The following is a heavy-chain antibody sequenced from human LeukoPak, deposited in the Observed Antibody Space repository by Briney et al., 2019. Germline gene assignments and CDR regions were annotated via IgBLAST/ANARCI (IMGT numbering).Heavy chain of an antibody. V-gene: IGHV3-53*01. CDR2: VYSGGNT. CDR3: AREYGGGTYLAFDI. D-gene: IGHD1-1*01. CDR1: GFTFSSYS. Sequence: GGSLRLSCAASGFTFSSYSMNWVRQAPGKGLEWVSVVYSGGNTYYADSVKGRFTISRDDSKNTLLLQMNSLRAEDTAVYYCAREYGGGTYLAFDIWGRGTMVTVSS. J-gene: IGHJ3*02.